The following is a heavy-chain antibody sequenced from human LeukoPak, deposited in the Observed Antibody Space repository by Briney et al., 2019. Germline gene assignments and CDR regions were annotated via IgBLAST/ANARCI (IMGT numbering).Heavy chain of an antibody. V-gene: IGHV3-7*01. CDR3: ARWWATYYDFWSGSEEDY. CDR1: GFTFSNYW. D-gene: IGHD3-3*01. Sequence: PGGSLRLSCAGSGFTFSNYWTSWVRQAPGKGLEWVANIIQNGSEKYYVDSVKGRFTISRDNAKNSLYLQMNSLRAEDTAVYYCARWWATYYDFWSGSEEDYWGQGTLVTVSS. J-gene: IGHJ4*02. CDR2: IIQNGSEK.